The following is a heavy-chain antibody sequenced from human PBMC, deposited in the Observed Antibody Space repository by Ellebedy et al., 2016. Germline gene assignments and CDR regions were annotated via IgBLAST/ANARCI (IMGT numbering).Heavy chain of an antibody. CDR3: ARATQYMLYSGSSPGIYYYYYGMDV. J-gene: IGHJ6*02. CDR1: GFTFSSYS. CDR2: ISSSSSYI. V-gene: IGHV3-21*01. D-gene: IGHD1-26*01. Sequence: GESLKISXAASGFTFSSYSMNWVRQAPGKGLEWVSSISSSSSYIYYADSVKGRFTISRDNAKNSLYLQMNSLRAEDTAVYYCARATQYMLYSGSSPGIYYYYYGMDVWGQGTTVTVSS.